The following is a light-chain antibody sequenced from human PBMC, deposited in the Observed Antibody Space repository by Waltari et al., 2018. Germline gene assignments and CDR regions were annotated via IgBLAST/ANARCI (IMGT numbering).Light chain of an antibody. Sequence: EIVMTQSPATLSVSPGERATLSCRASQSVSTNLAWYQQKPGQSPRLFIYAASTRATGVPARFSGSGSGTEFTLTITSLQSEDFAVYYCQQYNNWLADFGQGTRLEIK. CDR2: AAS. J-gene: IGKJ5*01. CDR1: QSVSTN. CDR3: QQYNNWLAD. V-gene: IGKV3-15*01.